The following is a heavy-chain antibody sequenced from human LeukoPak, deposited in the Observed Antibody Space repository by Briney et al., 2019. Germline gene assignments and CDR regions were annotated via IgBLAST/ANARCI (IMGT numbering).Heavy chain of an antibody. D-gene: IGHD5-12*01. J-gene: IGHJ4*02. Sequence: SETLSLTCTVSGYSISSGYYWGWIRQPPGKGLEWIGSIYHSGSTYYNPSLKSRVTISVDTSKNQFSLKLSSVTAADTAVYYCARELSGYDFDYWGQGTLVTVSS. CDR2: IYHSGST. CDR3: ARELSGYDFDY. V-gene: IGHV4-38-2*02. CDR1: GYSISSGYY.